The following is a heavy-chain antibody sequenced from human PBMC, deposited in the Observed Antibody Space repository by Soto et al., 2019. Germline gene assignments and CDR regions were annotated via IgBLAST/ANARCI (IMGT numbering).Heavy chain of an antibody. V-gene: IGHV3-23*01. CDR3: AKVRGRGYSYGTFDY. D-gene: IGHD5-18*01. Sequence: GGSLRLSCAASGFTFSSYAMSWVRQAPGKGLEWVSAISGSGGSTYYADSVKGRFTISRDNSKNTLYLQMNSLRAEDTAVYYCAKVRGRGYSYGTFDYWGQGTLVTVSS. J-gene: IGHJ4*02. CDR2: ISGSGGST. CDR1: GFTFSSYA.